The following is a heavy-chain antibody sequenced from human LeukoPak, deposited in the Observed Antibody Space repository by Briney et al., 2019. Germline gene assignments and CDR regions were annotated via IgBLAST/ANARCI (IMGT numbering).Heavy chain of an antibody. CDR3: ARDDFWSGYYRYDP. V-gene: IGHV3-66*02. Sequence: GGSLRLSCAASGFTVSSNYMSWVRQAPGKGLEWFSVIYSGGSTYYADSVKGRFTISRDNSKNTLYLQMNSLRAEDTAVYYCARDDFWSGYYRYDPWGQGTLVTVSS. CDR1: GFTVSSNY. CDR2: IYSGGST. D-gene: IGHD3-3*01. J-gene: IGHJ5*02.